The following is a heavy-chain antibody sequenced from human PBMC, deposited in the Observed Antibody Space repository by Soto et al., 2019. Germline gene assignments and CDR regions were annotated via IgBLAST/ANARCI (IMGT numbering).Heavy chain of an antibody. V-gene: IGHV4-30-4*01. J-gene: IGHJ4*02. Sequence: PSESLSLTCAFPGGTVMSCDYYGSWIRQPPGNGLEWIGYIYYSGSTYYNPSLKSRVTISVDTSKNQFSLKLSSVTAADTAVYSCARVLVPTSYFAYRGQGTLVPVSP. CDR1: GGTVMSCDYY. D-gene: IGHD2-15*01. CDR2: IYYSGST. CDR3: ARVLVPTSYFAY.